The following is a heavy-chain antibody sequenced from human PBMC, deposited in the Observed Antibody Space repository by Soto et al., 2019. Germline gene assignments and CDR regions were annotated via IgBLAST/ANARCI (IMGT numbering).Heavy chain of an antibody. V-gene: IGHV1-3*01. CDR3: GRGFGVSGCYDY. D-gene: IGHD3-3*01. J-gene: IGHJ4*02. Sequence: GASVKVSCKASGYTFTSYAIHWVRQAPGQRLEWMGWINAGNGNTKFSRKLQDRVTITRDTSASTAYMELSSLRSEDTAVYYCGRGFGVSGCYDYWGQGALVTVSS. CDR2: INAGNGNT. CDR1: GYTFTSYA.